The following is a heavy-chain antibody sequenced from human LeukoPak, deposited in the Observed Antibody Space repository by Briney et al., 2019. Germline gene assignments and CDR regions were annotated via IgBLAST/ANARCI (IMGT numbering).Heavy chain of an antibody. CDR2: ICYSGST. J-gene: IGHJ3*02. D-gene: IGHD3-10*01. CDR3: ARHPGHAFDI. Sequence: SETLSLTCTVSGGSISSYYWSWIRQPPGKGLEWIGYICYSGSTNYNPSLKSRVTISVDTSKNQFSLKLSSVTAADTAVYYCARHPGHAFDIWGQGTMVTVSS. V-gene: IGHV4-59*08. CDR1: GGSISSYY.